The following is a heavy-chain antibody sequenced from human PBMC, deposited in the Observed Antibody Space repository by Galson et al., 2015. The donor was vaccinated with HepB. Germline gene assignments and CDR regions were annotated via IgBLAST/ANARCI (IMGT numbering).Heavy chain of an antibody. J-gene: IGHJ2*01. CDR2: ISYDGTYK. V-gene: IGHV3-30*01. D-gene: IGHD6-13*01. CDR3: ARESAPAAGLYWYFDL. Sequence: SLRLSCAASEFTFSSYALHWVRQAPGKGLEWVAVISYDGTYKYYADSVKGRFTISRDNARDTLLLQMNSLRTEDTAVYICARESAPAAGLYWYFDLWGRGTLVTVSA. CDR1: EFTFSSYA.